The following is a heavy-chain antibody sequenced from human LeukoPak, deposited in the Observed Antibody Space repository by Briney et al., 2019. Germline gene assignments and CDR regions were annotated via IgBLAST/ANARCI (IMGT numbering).Heavy chain of an antibody. Sequence: GGSLRLSCAASGFTFSSYAMHWVRQAPGKGQEWVAVISYDGSNKYYADSVKGRFTISRDNSKNTLYLQMNSLRAEDTAVYYCARDPGYSSGWYRYFDYWGQGTLVTVSS. CDR2: ISYDGSNK. J-gene: IGHJ4*02. CDR1: GFTFSSYA. CDR3: ARDPGYSSGWYRYFDY. V-gene: IGHV3-30-3*01. D-gene: IGHD6-19*01.